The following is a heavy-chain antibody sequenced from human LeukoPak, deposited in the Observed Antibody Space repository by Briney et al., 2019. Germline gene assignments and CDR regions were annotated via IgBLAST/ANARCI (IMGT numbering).Heavy chain of an antibody. CDR1: GFTFSSYT. V-gene: IGHV3-21*01. CDR2: ISSSSSYI. CDR3: ARDKMATIFPLDY. Sequence: GGSLRLSCAASGFTFSSYTMHWVRQAPGKGLEWVSPISSSSSYIYYADSVKGRFTISRDNAKNSLYLQMNSLRAEDTAVYYCARDKMATIFPLDYWGQGTLVTVSS. J-gene: IGHJ4*02. D-gene: IGHD5-24*01.